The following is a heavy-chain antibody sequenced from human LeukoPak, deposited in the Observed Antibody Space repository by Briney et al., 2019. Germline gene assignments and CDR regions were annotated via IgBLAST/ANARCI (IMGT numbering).Heavy chain of an antibody. CDR2: IKQDGSEM. D-gene: IGHD5-18*01. CDR3: ARDFRNSYGPTSYYFDY. Sequence: GGSLRLSCAASGFTFSNYWMNWVRQAPGKGLEWLANIKQDGSEMYSVDSVKGRFTISRDNAKNSLYLQMNSLRAGDTAVYYCARDFRNSYGPTSYYFDYWGQGTLVTVSS. V-gene: IGHV3-7*04. CDR1: GFTFSNYW. J-gene: IGHJ4*02.